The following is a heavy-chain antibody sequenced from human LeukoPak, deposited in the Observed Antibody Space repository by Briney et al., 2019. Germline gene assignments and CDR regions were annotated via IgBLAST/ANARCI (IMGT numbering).Heavy chain of an antibody. V-gene: IGHV1-24*01. CDR1: GYTLTELS. CDR3: ATASNGFYYYYGMDV. D-gene: IGHD4-11*01. J-gene: IGHJ6*02. CDR2: FDPEDGET. Sequence: ASVKVSCKVSGYTLTELSMHWVRQAPGKGLEWMGGFDPEDGETIYAQKFQGRVTMTEDTSTDTAYIELSSLRSEDTAVYYCATASNGFYYYYGMDVWGQGTTVTVSS.